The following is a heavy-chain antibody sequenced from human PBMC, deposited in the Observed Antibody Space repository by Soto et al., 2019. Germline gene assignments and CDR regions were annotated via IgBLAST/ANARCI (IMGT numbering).Heavy chain of an antibody. CDR2: TYYRSKWYN. CDR1: GDSVSSNSAA. V-gene: IGHV6-1*01. D-gene: IGHD3-9*01. J-gene: IGHJ6*02. Sequence: QTLSLTCAISGDSVSSNSAAWNWIRQSPSRGLEWLGRTYYRSKWYNDYAVSVKSRITINPDTSKNQFSLQLNSVTPEDTAVYYCARASRPRELRYFDWLSRHYYYYGMDVWGQGTTVTVSS. CDR3: ARASRPRELRYFDWLSRHYYYYGMDV.